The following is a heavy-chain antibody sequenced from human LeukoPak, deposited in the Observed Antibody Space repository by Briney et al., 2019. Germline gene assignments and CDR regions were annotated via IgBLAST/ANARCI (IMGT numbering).Heavy chain of an antibody. D-gene: IGHD3-9*01. CDR2: INPSGGST. Sequence: ASVTVSCKASGYTFTSYYMHWVRQAPGQGLEWMGIINPSGGSTSYAQKFQGRVTMTRDTSTSTVYMELSSLRSEDTAVYYCARANYDILTGYYRTAYYYYYMDVWGKGTTVTISS. J-gene: IGHJ6*03. CDR3: ARANYDILTGYYRTAYYYYYMDV. CDR1: GYTFTSYY. V-gene: IGHV1-46*01.